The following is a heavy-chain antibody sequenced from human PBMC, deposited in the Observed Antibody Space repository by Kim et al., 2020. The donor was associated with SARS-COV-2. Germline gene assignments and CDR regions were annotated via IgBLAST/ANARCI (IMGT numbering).Heavy chain of an antibody. V-gene: IGHV4-39*01. CDR2: IYYSGST. Sequence: SETLSLTCTVSGGSISSSSYYWGWIRQPPGKGLEWIGSIYYSGSTYYNPSLKSRVTISVDTSKNQFSLKLSSVTAADTAVYYCARPRQYSSGWYYFDYWGQGTLVTVSS. CDR3: ARPRQYSSGWYYFDY. D-gene: IGHD6-19*01. J-gene: IGHJ4*02. CDR1: GGSISSSSYY.